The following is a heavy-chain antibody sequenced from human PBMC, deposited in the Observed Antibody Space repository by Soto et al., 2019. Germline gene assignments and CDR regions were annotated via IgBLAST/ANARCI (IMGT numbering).Heavy chain of an antibody. V-gene: IGHV1-69*08. Sequence: QVQLVQSGAEVKKPGSSVRISCAASGATFNDYTFTWVRRAPGQGLEWMGRVIPLLDASNYAEKFQDRVTITADRSTSTVYMELSGLKSEDSAIYYCASGKSQMTQDRMGFYYYMDVWGKGTLVTVSS. CDR1: GATFNDYT. J-gene: IGHJ6*03. CDR2: VIPLLDAS. CDR3: ASGKSQMTQDRMGFYYYMDV. D-gene: IGHD2-15*01.